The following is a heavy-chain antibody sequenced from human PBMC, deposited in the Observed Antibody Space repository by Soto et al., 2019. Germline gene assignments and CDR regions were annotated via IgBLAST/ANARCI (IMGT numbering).Heavy chain of an antibody. CDR2: IYYSGST. D-gene: IGHD6-13*01. Sequence: ASETLSLTCTVSGGSISSGGYYWSWIRQHPGKGLEWIGYIYYSGSTYYNPSLKSRVTISVDTSKNQFSLKLSSVTAADTAVYYRAREAAGNSGMYYYYYGMDVWGQGTTVTVSS. CDR3: AREAAGNSGMYYYYYGMDV. J-gene: IGHJ6*02. CDR1: GGSISSGGYY. V-gene: IGHV4-31*03.